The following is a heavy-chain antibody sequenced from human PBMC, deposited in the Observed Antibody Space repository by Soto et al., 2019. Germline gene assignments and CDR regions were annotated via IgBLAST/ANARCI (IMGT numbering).Heavy chain of an antibody. CDR1: GGTFSSYA. Sequence: SVKVSCKASGGTFSSYAISWVRQAPGQGLEWMGGIIPIFGTANYAQKFQGRVTITADESTSTAYMELSSLRSEDSAVYYCARDLEMGIAVAGTLGMDVWGQGTTVTVSS. V-gene: IGHV1-69*13. CDR2: IIPIFGTA. D-gene: IGHD6-19*01. J-gene: IGHJ6*02. CDR3: ARDLEMGIAVAGTLGMDV.